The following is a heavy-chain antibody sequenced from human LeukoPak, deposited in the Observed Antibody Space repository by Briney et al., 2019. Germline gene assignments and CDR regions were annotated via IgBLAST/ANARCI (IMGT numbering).Heavy chain of an antibody. J-gene: IGHJ4*02. D-gene: IGHD6-19*01. CDR2: ISWNSGSI. CDR1: GFTFDDYA. Sequence: PGGSLTLSCAASGFTFDDYAMHWVRQAPGKGLEWVSGISWNSGSIGYADSVKGRFTISRDNAKNSLYLQMNSLRAEDTAVYCCAKTPGVGSQWVVQMGGYFDYWGQGTLVTVSS. CDR3: AKTPGVGSQWVVQMGGYFDY. V-gene: IGHV3-9*01.